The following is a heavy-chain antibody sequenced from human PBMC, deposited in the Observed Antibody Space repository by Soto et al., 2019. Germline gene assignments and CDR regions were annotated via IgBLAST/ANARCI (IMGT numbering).Heavy chain of an antibody. V-gene: IGHV1-24*01. Sequence: ASVKVSCKVSGYTLTELSMHWVRQAPGKGLAWMVGFAPEDGETIYAQKFPARVTMTEDTSTDTAYMELSSLRSEDTAVYSCATKGSSSSCYGPRCAFDIWGQGTMVTVSS. CDR1: GYTLTELS. CDR3: ATKGSSSSCYGPRCAFDI. CDR2: FAPEDGET. D-gene: IGHD6-13*01. J-gene: IGHJ3*02.